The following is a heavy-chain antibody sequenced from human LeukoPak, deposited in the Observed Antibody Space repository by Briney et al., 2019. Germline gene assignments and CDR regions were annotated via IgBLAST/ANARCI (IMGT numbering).Heavy chain of an antibody. D-gene: IGHD5-12*01. J-gene: IGHJ4*02. CDR3: ARDPTN. V-gene: IGHV4-61*02. CDR1: AGSISSRSDY. Sequence: ASQTLSLTWTVSAGSISSRSDYWSWIRHPGGKGLEWIGRIYTSESTNYNPSLKSRVTISVDTSNNQPTLKLTSVTAADTAVYYYARDPTNWGQGTLVTVSS. CDR2: IYTSEST.